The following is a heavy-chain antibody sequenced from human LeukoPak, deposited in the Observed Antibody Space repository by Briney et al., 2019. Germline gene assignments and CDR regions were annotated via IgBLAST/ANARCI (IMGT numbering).Heavy chain of an antibody. J-gene: IGHJ4*02. D-gene: IGHD6-13*01. CDR1: GGSISSYY. Sequence: NPSETLSLTCTVSGGSISSYYWSWIRQPAGKGLEWIGRIYSTGSTNYNPSLKSRVTMSVDTSKNQFSLRLRSVTAADTAVYYCARQIASAGTAGFDFWGQGGLVTVSS. V-gene: IGHV4-4*07. CDR2: IYSTGST. CDR3: ARQIASAGTAGFDF.